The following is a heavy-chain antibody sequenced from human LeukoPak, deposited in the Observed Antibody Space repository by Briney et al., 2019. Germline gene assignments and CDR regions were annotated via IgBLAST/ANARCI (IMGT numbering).Heavy chain of an antibody. J-gene: IGHJ4*02. CDR2: IYYSGST. CDR3: ARAVSGRFDY. D-gene: IGHD6-19*01. Sequence: SETLSLTCTVSGGSMSPYHWGWIRQPPGKGLEWTGYIYYSGSTDYNPSLNSRVTISVDTSKNQFSLRLSSVTAADTAIYYCARAVSGRFDYWGQGTLVTVSS. V-gene: IGHV4-59*08. CDR1: GGSMSPYH.